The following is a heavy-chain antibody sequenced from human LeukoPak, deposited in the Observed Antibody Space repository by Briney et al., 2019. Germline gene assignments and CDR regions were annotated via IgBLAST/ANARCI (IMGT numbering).Heavy chain of an antibody. CDR3: ARGQKAYDYVWGSTDYRGSDY. CDR2: INPNSGGT. J-gene: IGHJ4*02. D-gene: IGHD3-16*01. V-gene: IGHV1-2*04. CDR1: GYTFTGYY. Sequence: ASVKVSCKASGYTFTGYYMHWARQAPGQGLEWMGWINPNSGGTNYAQKFQGWVTMTRDTSISTAYMELSRLRSDDTAVYYCARGQKAYDYVWGSTDYRGSDYWGQGTLVTVSS.